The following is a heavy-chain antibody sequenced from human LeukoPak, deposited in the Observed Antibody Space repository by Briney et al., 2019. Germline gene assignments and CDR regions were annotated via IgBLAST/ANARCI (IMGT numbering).Heavy chain of an antibody. CDR2: IRYDGSNK. V-gene: IGHV3-30*02. J-gene: IGHJ4*02. CDR3: AKDRRVAAAVDY. Sequence: GGSLRLSCAASGFTFSSYGMHWVRQAPGKGLEWVAFIRYDGSNKYYADSVKGRFTISRDNSKNTLYLQMNSLRAEDTAVYYCAKDRRVAAAVDYWGQGTLVTVSS. CDR1: GFTFSSYG. D-gene: IGHD6-13*01.